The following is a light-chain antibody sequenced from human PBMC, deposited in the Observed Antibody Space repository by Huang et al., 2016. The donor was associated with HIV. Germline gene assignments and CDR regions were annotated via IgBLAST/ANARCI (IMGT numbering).Light chain of an antibody. J-gene: IGKJ2*01. V-gene: IGKV3-15*01. CDR3: QQYNYWPYT. Sequence: EIVMTQSPATLSVFPGERATLSCRASQSVNSNLAWYQQKPGQAPRLIIYGASARATGIPARFSGSGSGTDFTLTISSLQSEDFALYYCQQYNYWPYTFGQGTKLEIK. CDR1: QSVNSN. CDR2: GAS.